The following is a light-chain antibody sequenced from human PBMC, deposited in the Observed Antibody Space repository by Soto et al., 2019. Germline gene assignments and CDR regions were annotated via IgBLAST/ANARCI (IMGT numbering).Light chain of an antibody. V-gene: IGLV1-44*01. CDR2: DNA. CDR3: AAWDDSLKGPI. Sequence: QSVLTQPPPASGTPGQRVTISCSGSNSNIGGNTVNWYQQLPATAPKLLIHDNAQRPSGVPDRFSGSKSGTSASLAISGLQSEDEADYYCAAWDDSLKGPIFGGGTQLTVL. CDR1: NSNIGGNT. J-gene: IGLJ2*01.